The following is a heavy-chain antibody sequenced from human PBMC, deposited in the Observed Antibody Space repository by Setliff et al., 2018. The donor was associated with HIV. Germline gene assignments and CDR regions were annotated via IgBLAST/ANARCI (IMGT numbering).Heavy chain of an antibody. Sequence: SETLSLTCTVSGGSIGTYYWSWIRQPPGKGLEWIGYGYYGGTTSYNPSLKSRVTISVDTSKNQFSLKLTSVTAADTAVYYCAREIYGGNSRPFDYWGQGTLVTVSS. D-gene: IGHD4-17*01. V-gene: IGHV4-59*01. J-gene: IGHJ4*02. CDR3: AREIYGGNSRPFDY. CDR1: GGSIGTYY. CDR2: GYYGGTT.